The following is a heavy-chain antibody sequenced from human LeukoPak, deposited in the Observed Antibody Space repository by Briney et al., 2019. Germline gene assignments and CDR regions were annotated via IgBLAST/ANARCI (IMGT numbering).Heavy chain of an antibody. CDR1: GYGFTSYW. CDR3: ARRSYGGNKPYFDY. V-gene: IGHV5-51*01. D-gene: IGHD4-23*01. CDR2: IYPGDSDT. J-gene: IGHJ4*02. Sequence: GESLKISCKGSGYGFTSYWIAWVRQMPGKGLEWMGIIYPGDSDTRYSPSFQGQVTISADKSISTAYLQWSSMNASDTAMYYCARRSYGGNKPYFDYWGQGTLVTVSS.